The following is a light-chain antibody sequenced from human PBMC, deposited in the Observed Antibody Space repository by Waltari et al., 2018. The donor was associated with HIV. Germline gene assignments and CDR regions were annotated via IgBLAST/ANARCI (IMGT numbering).Light chain of an antibody. V-gene: IGKV4-1*01. J-gene: IGKJ1*01. Sequence: DIVMTQSPDSLAVSLGERATINCKSSQTVLYTSNNINYLAWYQQKPGQPPKLLIYWASTRESGVPDRFSGSGSGTDFTLTISSLQAEDVAVYFCQQYYSVPPTFGQGTK. CDR3: QQYYSVPPT. CDR2: WAS. CDR1: QTVLYTSNNINY.